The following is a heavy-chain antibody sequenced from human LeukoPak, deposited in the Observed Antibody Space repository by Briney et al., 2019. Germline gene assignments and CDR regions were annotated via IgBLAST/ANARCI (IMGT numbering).Heavy chain of an antibody. Sequence: GGSLRLSCAASGFTFSSYSMNWVRQAPGKGLEWVSSTSSSSSYIYYADSVKGRFTISRDNAKNSLYLQMNSLRAEDTAVYYCARDSNPGIAAAAIDYWGQGTLVTVSS. D-gene: IGHD6-13*01. CDR2: TSSSSSYI. CDR1: GFTFSSYS. V-gene: IGHV3-21*01. CDR3: ARDSNPGIAAAAIDY. J-gene: IGHJ4*02.